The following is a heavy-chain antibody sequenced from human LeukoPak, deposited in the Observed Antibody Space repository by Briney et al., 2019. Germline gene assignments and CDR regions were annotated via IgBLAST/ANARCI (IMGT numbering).Heavy chain of an antibody. CDR2: ISDSGDGP. D-gene: IGHD3-3*01. CDR3: VREVSAWPKNWFDP. J-gene: IGHJ5*02. CDR1: GFTFRSYA. V-gene: IGHV3-23*01. Sequence: GGSLRLSCAGSGFTFRSYAMSWVRQSPVKGLEWVSAISDSGDGPYYADSVKARFTISRDNSKNTVYLEMSSLRAEDTAVYYCVREVSAWPKNWFDPWGQGTLVTVSS.